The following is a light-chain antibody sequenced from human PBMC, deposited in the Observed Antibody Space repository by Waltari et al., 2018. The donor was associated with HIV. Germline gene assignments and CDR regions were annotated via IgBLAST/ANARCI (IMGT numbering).Light chain of an antibody. V-gene: IGKV3-15*01. Sequence: VMTQSPATLSVSPGERATLSCRASQSVRGNLAWYQQKPGQAPRLLIYGASTRATGIPARFSGSGSGTDFTLTISSLQSEDFAVYYCQQYNNWPPYSFGPGTKVEIK. CDR1: QSVRGN. CDR2: GAS. CDR3: QQYNNWPPYS. J-gene: IGKJ2*03.